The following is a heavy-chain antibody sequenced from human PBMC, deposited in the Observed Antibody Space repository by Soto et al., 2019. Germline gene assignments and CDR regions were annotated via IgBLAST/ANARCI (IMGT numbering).Heavy chain of an antibody. CDR3: AKYDNYDTAAAQDV. D-gene: IGHD3-9*01. CDR2: ISPYSGDT. J-gene: IGHJ6*02. Sequence: QVQLVQSGDEMKKPGASVRVSCKASGYIFVSYGIAWVRQAPGQGLEWMGWISPYSGDTHSASKVQGRLTMTTDTSTNTDTMEAERLTSDETAEYYSAKYDNYDTAAAQDVWGQGTTVTVSS. V-gene: IGHV1-18*01. CDR1: GYIFVSYG.